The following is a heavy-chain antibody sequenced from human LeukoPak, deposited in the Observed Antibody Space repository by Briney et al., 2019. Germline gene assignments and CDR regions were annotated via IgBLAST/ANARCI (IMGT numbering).Heavy chain of an antibody. CDR3: ARKFLTGRLIDY. D-gene: IGHD7-27*01. Sequence: PGRSLRLSCAASGFTFSNYGMHWVRQAPGKGLEWVAVISYDGSNEYYADSVKGRFTISRDTSKNTLYLQVNSLRAEDTALYYCARKFLTGRLIDYWGQGTLVTVSS. CDR2: ISYDGSNE. J-gene: IGHJ4*02. V-gene: IGHV3-30*03. CDR1: GFTFSNYG.